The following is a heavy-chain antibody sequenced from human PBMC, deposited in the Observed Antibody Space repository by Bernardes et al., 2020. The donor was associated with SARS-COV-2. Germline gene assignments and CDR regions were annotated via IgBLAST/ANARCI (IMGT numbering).Heavy chain of an antibody. CDR3: ARAPLTAVEGYTVAGYFDL. V-gene: IGHV4-61*02. D-gene: IGHD3-16*02. CDR2: VYTTGST. CDR1: GGSMSGSSFY. J-gene: IGHJ4*02. Sequence: SETLSLTCTVSGGSMSGSSFYWNWIRQPAGKGLEWIGRVYTTGSTNYNPSLTSRVTISVDTSKNQFSLKLSSVTATDTAVYYCARAPLTAVEGYTVAGYFDLWGQGTLVTVSS.